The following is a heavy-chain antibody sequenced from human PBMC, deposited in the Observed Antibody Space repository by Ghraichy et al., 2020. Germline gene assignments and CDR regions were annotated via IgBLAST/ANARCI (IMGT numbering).Heavy chain of an antibody. CDR3: AGAAGSWAPFDI. J-gene: IGHJ3*02. V-gene: IGHV1-3*01. CDR2: INAGNGNT. D-gene: IGHD1-26*01. CDR1: GYTFTSYA. Sequence: ASVKVSCKASGYTFTSYAMHWVRQAPGQRLEWMGWINAGNGNTKYSQKFQGRVTITRDTSASTAYMELSSLRSEDTAVYYCAGAAGSWAPFDIWGQGTMVTVSS.